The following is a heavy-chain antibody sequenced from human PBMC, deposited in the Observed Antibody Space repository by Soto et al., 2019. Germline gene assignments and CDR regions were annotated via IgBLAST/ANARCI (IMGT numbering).Heavy chain of an antibody. Sequence: QVQLVQSGAEVKKPGASVKVSCKASGYTFTSYGISWVRQAPGQGLEWMGWISAYNGNTNYAQKLQGRVTMTTDTSTSTAYNELRSLRSDDTAVYYCSRAAKSNYYCYYMDVWGKGTTVTVSS. J-gene: IGHJ6*03. D-gene: IGHD6-25*01. CDR3: SRAAKSNYYCYYMDV. CDR1: GYTFTSYG. V-gene: IGHV1-18*01. CDR2: ISAYNGNT.